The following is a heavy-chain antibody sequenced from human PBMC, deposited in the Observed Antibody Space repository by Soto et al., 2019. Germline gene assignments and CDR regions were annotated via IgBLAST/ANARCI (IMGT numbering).Heavy chain of an antibody. J-gene: IGHJ4*02. CDR1: RGSISSSSYY. Sequence: TETLSLTCTVSRGSISSSSYYCAWFRQHPGKGLEWIGSIYYSGSTYYNPSLKSRVTISVDTSKNQFSLKLSSVTAADTAVYYCARVVPALGFDYWGQGTLVTVSS. CDR3: ARVVPALGFDY. V-gene: IGHV4-39*01. CDR2: IYYSGST. D-gene: IGHD2-2*01.